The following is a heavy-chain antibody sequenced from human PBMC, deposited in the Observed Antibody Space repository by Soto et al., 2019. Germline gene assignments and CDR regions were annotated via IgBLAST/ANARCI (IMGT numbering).Heavy chain of an antibody. CDR2: IYHSGST. J-gene: IGHJ1*01. D-gene: IGHD1-1*01. Sequence: SEALSLSWAGSSGFISSSNWWGWVRQPPGKGLEWIGEIYHSGSTNYNPSLKRRVTISVDKSKNQFSLKQSSVTAADTAVYYYVFSLLNCHRLXFAFWAQRTLVTVSS. CDR1: SGFISSSNW. V-gene: IGHV4-4*02. CDR3: VFSLLNCHRLXFAF.